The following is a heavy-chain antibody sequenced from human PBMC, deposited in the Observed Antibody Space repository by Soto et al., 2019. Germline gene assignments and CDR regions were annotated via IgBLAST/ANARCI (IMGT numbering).Heavy chain of an antibody. Sequence: ASVKVSCNASGYTFTSYGISWVRQAPGQGLEWMGWISAYNGNTNYAQKLQCRVTMTTDTSTSTAYMELRSLRSDDTAVYYCASVIVVVLGPKGPGGFVPWGQGSLVT. J-gene: IGHJ5*02. CDR1: GYTFTSYG. CDR3: ASVIVVVLGPKGPGGFVP. CDR2: ISAYNGNT. V-gene: IGHV1-18*01. D-gene: IGHD2-15*01.